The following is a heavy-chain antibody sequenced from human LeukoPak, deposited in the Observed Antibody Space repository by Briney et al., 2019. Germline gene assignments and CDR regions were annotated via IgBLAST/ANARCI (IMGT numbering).Heavy chain of an antibody. CDR2: ISGSGGST. J-gene: IGHJ4*02. V-gene: IGHV3-23*01. CDR3: AKFAEPYDFWSGYLDY. D-gene: IGHD3-3*01. CDR1: GFTFSSYA. Sequence: GGSLRLSCAASGFTFSSYAMSWVRQAPGKGLEWVSVISGSGGSTYYADSVKGRFTIPRDNSKNTLYLQMNSLRAEDTAVYYCAKFAEPYDFWSGYLDYWGQGTLVTVSS.